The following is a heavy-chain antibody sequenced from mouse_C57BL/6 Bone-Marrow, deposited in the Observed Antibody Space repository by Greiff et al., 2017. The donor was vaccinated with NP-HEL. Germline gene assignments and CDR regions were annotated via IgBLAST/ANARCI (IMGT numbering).Heavy chain of an antibody. V-gene: IGHV1-81*01. D-gene: IGHD1-1*01. CDR3: ARGGAYGSSFYAMDY. Sequence: VQLQQSGAELARPGASVKLSCKASGYTFTSYGISWVKQRTGQGLEWIGEIYPRSGNTYYNEKFKGKATLTADQSSSTAYMELRSLTAEDSAVYVCARGGAYGSSFYAMDYWGQGTSVTVSS. CDR1: GYTFTSYG. J-gene: IGHJ4*01. CDR2: IYPRSGNT.